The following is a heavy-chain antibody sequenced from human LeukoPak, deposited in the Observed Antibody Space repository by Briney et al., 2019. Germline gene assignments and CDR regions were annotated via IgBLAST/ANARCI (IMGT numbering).Heavy chain of an antibody. J-gene: IGHJ6*02. D-gene: IGHD3-3*01. CDR1: GYTFTGYY. CDR2: IHPSGGAT. Sequence: ASVKVSCKASGYTFTGYYMHWVRQAHGQGLEWMGVIHPSGGATRYAQKFQGRVTMTRDTSTSTVYIQLSSLRSEDTAVYYCARGQIFETMDVWGQGTTVTVS. V-gene: IGHV1-46*01. CDR3: ARGQIFETMDV.